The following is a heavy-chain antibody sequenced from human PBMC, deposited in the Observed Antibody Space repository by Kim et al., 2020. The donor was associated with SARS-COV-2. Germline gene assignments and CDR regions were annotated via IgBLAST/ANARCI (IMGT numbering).Heavy chain of an antibody. V-gene: IGHV3-7*03. D-gene: IGHD3-10*01. Sequence: YYADSVKGRFTMSRDNAKNSLYLEMNSLGAEDTAIYYCASLDSAQVPGVFWGQGTLVTVSS. CDR3: ASLDSAQVPGVF. J-gene: IGHJ4*02.